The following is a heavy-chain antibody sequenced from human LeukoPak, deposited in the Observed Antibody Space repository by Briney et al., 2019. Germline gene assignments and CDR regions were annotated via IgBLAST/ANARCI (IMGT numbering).Heavy chain of an antibody. V-gene: IGHV3-23*01. D-gene: IGHD4-17*01. Sequence: TGGSLRLSCSASGFAFGGFAMGWVRQAPGKGLEWASSISGSGGNTYYADSVEGRFTVSRDNSKNTLYLQMNSLRAEDTALYYCARGRGGDYVPSRFDYWGQGTLVTVSS. CDR2: ISGSGGNT. CDR1: GFAFGGFA. J-gene: IGHJ4*02. CDR3: ARGRGGDYVPSRFDY.